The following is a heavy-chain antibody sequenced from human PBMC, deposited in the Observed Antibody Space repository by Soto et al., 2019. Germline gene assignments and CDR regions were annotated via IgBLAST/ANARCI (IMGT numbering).Heavy chain of an antibody. CDR1: GGSISSYY. CDR3: ARGRTTVNY. CDR2: IYYSGST. J-gene: IGHJ4*02. V-gene: IGHV4-59*01. Sequence: SQTLSLTCTVSGGSISSYYWSWIRQPPGKGLEWIGYIYYSGSTNYNPSLKSRVTISVDTSKNQFSLKLSSVTAADTAVYYCARGRTTVNYWGQGTLVTVSS. D-gene: IGHD4-4*01.